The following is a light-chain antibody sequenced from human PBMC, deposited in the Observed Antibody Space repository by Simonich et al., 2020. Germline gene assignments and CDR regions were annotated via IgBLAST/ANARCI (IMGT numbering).Light chain of an antibody. V-gene: IGKV3-15*01. J-gene: IGKJ1*01. CDR1: RSVSSN. Sequence: EIVMTQSPATLSVSPGERATLSCRASRSVSSNLAWYQQTPGQAPRLLIYGASTRATGSPARFSGRGSGTEFSLTISSLQSEDFAVYYCQQYNNWPPWTFGQGTKVEIK. CDR3: QQYNNWPPWT. CDR2: GAS.